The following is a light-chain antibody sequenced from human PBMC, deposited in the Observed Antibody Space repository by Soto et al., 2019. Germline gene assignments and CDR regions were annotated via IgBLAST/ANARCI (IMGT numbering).Light chain of an antibody. V-gene: IGKV4-1*01. CDR2: WAS. Sequence: DIVMTQSPDSLAVSLGERATINCESSQSVLYSSNNKNYLAWYQQKPGQPPKLLIYWASTRESGVPDRFSGSGSGTDFTLTISSLQAEDVAVYYCQQYYSTPWTFDHGTKVEIK. CDR1: QSVLYSSNNKNY. J-gene: IGKJ1*01. CDR3: QQYYSTPWT.